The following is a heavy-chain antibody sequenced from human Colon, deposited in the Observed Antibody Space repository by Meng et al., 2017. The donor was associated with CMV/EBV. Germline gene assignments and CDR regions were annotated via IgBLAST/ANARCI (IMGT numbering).Heavy chain of an antibody. J-gene: IGHJ5*02. V-gene: IGHV2-5*01. Sequence: SGPTLVKPTQTLTLTCTFSGFSLSTSGVGVGWIHQPPGKALEWLALIYWNDDKRYSPSLKSRLTITKDTSKNQVVLTMTNMDPVDTATYYCAHRQGYCSSTSCYWNWFDPWGQGTLVTVSS. CDR3: AHRQGYCSSTSCYWNWFDP. CDR2: IYWNDDK. D-gene: IGHD2-2*01. CDR1: GFSLSTSGVG.